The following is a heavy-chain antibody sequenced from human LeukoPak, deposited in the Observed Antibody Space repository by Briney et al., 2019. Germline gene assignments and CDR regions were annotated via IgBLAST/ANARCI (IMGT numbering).Heavy chain of an antibody. CDR3: ARDPAAYSGSYYFYY. CDR1: GGTFSCYA. D-gene: IGHD1-26*01. CDR2: IIPIFGTA. V-gene: IGHV1-69*05. Sequence: ASVKVSCKASGGTFSCYAISWVRQAPGQGLEWMGRIIPIFGTANYGQKFQGRVTITTDESTSTAYMELSSLRSEDTAVYYCARDPAAYSGSYYFYYWGQGTLVTVSS. J-gene: IGHJ4*02.